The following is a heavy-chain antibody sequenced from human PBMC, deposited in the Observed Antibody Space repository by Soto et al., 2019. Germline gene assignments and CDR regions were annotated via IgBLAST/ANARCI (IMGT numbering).Heavy chain of an antibody. Sequence: SETLSLTCTVSGASVSSYFWSWVRQPPGKGLEWIGYIYNSGRTNYNPSLKSRVTISLDTSDNDFSLRLTSFTAADTAVYYCARVHSGWSSGHGLDVWGQGTTVTVSS. J-gene: IGHJ6*02. V-gene: IGHV4-59*02. D-gene: IGHD6-19*01. CDR2: IYNSGRT. CDR1: GASVSSYF. CDR3: ARVHSGWSSGHGLDV.